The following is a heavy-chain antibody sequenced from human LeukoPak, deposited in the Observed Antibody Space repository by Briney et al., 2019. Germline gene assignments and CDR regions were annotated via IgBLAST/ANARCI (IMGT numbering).Heavy chain of an antibody. CDR3: ARDQGIYNHRIIDS. Sequence: ASLKVSCKPSRYTPSSYVISSARPAPGQGLGWMRYISAYNGNTNFAQEFQGRVTMTTDTSTSTASMELRSLRSDDTAVYYCARDQGIYNHRIIDSWGQGTLVTDSS. D-gene: IGHD5-12*01. CDR1: RYTPSSYV. J-gene: IGHJ4*02. V-gene: IGHV1-18*01. CDR2: ISAYNGNT.